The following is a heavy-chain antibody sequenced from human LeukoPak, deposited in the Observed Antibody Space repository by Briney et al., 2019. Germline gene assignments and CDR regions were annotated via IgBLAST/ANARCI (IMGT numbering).Heavy chain of an antibody. D-gene: IGHD5-18*01. CDR3: AKDRGRGYSYGYLDY. J-gene: IGHJ4*02. CDR2: ISGSGGST. V-gene: IGHV3-23*01. CDR1: GFTFSSYA. Sequence: GGSLRLSCAASGFTFSSYAMSWVRQAPGKGLEWVSAISGSGGSTYYADSVKGRFTISRDNSKNTLYLQMNSLRAEDTAVYYCAKDRGRGYSYGYLDYRGQGTLVTVSS.